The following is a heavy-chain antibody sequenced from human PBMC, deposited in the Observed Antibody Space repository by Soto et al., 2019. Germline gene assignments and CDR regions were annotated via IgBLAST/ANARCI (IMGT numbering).Heavy chain of an antibody. V-gene: IGHV3-9*01. CDR1: GFTFDVYA. Sequence: PGGSLRLSCAASGFTFDVYAMHWVRQVPGKGLEWVSGINWNSGSIGYGDSVKGRFAISRDNAKNSLHLQMNSLSAEDTAFYYCLKDESINRYSGHFRHWGQGTLVTVSS. CDR3: LKDESINRYSGHFRH. CDR2: INWNSGSI. J-gene: IGHJ1*01. D-gene: IGHD1-26*01.